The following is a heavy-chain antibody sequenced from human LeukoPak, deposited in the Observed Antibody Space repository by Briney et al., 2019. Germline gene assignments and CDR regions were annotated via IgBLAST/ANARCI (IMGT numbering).Heavy chain of an antibody. CDR3: ARDGSCFDF. D-gene: IGHD2-15*01. CDR2: IKGDGSKI. V-gene: IGHV3-7*01. CDR1: GFTFSEYW. Sequence: GGSLRLSCGASGFTFSEYWMTWVRRAPGRGPEWVANIKGDGSKIYYVDSVKGRFTISRDNDKRSLYLQMNNLRVEDTAVYHCARDGSCFDFWGQGVLVTVSS. J-gene: IGHJ4*02.